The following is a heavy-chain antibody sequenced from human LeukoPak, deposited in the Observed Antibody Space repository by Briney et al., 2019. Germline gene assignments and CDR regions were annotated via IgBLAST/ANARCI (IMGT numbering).Heavy chain of an antibody. Sequence: SETLSLTCTVSGGSISSYYWSWIRQPPGKGLEWIGYIYYSGSTNYNPSLKSRVTISVDTSKNQFSLKLSSVTAADTAVYYCARIRGGMYYDSSGYYYDPWGQGTLVTVSS. J-gene: IGHJ5*02. CDR1: GGSISSYY. V-gene: IGHV4-59*08. D-gene: IGHD3-22*01. CDR2: IYYSGST. CDR3: ARIRGGMYYDSSGYYYDP.